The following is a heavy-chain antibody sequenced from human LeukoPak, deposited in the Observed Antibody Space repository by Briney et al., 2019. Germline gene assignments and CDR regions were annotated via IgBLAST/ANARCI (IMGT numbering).Heavy chain of an antibody. J-gene: IGHJ2*01. CDR2: IYYSGST. D-gene: IGHD4-17*01. V-gene: IGHV4-30-4*02. Sequence: PSETLSLTCTVSGGSISSGDYYWSWIRQPPGKGLEWIGYIYYSGSTYYNPSLKSRVTISVDTSKNQFSLKLSSVTAADTAVYYCARGVYGDYTLLDWYFDLWGRGTLVTVSS. CDR3: ARGVYGDYTLLDWYFDL. CDR1: GGSISSGDYY.